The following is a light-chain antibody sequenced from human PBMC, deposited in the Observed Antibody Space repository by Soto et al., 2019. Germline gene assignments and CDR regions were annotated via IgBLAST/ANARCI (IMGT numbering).Light chain of an antibody. V-gene: IGKV1-5*03. CDR1: QSISSW. CDR2: KAC. CDR3: QPDNSYQT. Sequence: DIQMTQSPSTLSASVGDRVTITCRASQSISSWLAWYQQIAGKAPKLLIYKACSLESGVPSRFSGSGSGTEVSLSISTLQPDAFATTYCQPDNSYQTFDKSTKVLVK. J-gene: IGKJ1*01.